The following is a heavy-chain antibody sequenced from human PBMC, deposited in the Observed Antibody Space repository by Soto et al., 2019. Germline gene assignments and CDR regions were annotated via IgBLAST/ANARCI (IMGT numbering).Heavy chain of an antibody. V-gene: IGHV3-7*05. Sequence: GGSLRLSCAASGFTFSSYWMSWVRQAPGKGLEWVANIKQDGSEKYYVDSVKGRFTISRDNAKNSLYLQMNSLRAEDTAVYYCARDGGLMVYEGMDVWGQGTTVTVSS. CDR3: ARDGGLMVYEGMDV. CDR1: GFTFSSYW. D-gene: IGHD2-8*01. CDR2: IKQDGSEK. J-gene: IGHJ6*02.